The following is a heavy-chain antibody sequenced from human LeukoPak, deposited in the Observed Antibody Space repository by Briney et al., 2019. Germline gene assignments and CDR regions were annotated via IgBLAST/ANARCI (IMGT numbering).Heavy chain of an antibody. J-gene: IGHJ4*02. CDR2: ISAYNGNT. Sequence: GASVKVSCKASGYTFTSYGISWVRRAPGQGLGWMGWISAYNGNTNYVQKFQGRVTMTTDTSTNTAYMELRGLTSEDTAVYYCARRRLKGNYQFDYWGQGTPVTVSS. V-gene: IGHV1-18*01. CDR1: GYTFTSYG. D-gene: IGHD1-7*01. CDR3: ARRRLKGNYQFDY.